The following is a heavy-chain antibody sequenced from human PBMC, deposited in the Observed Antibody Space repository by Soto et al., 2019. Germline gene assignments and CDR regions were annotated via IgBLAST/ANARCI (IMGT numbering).Heavy chain of an antibody. CDR2: IIPILGIA. V-gene: IGHV1-69*08. J-gene: IGHJ4*02. Sequence: QVQLVQSGAEVKKPGSSVKVSCKASGGTFSSYTISWVRQAPGQGLEWMGRIIPILGIANYAQKFQGRVTITADKSTSTAYMELSSLRPEDTAVYYCARDRNRITGTRGDYWGQGTLVTVSS. CDR3: ARDRNRITGTRGDY. D-gene: IGHD1-20*01. CDR1: GGTFSSYT.